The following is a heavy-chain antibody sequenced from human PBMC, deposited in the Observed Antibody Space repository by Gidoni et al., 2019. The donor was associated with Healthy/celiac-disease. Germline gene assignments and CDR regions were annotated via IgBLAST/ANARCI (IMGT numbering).Heavy chain of an antibody. D-gene: IGHD5-18*01. Sequence: QVQLQESGPGLVKPSQTLSLTCTVSGGSISSGGYYWSWIRQHPGKGLEWIGYIYYSGSTYYNPSLKSRFTISVDTSKNQFSLKLISVTAADTAVYYCARSGYSYGYELVQYFQHWGQGTLVTVSS. V-gene: IGHV4-31*03. CDR2: IYYSGST. J-gene: IGHJ1*01. CDR1: GGSISSGGYY. CDR3: ARSGYSYGYELVQYFQH.